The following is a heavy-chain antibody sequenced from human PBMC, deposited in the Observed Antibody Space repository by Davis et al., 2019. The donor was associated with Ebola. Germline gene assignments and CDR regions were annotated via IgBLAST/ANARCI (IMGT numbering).Heavy chain of an antibody. CDR3: ARDLNIVVQPSNFEWGMDV. J-gene: IGHJ6*02. CDR2: INPSGGST. Sequence: AASVKVSCKASGYTFTSYYMHWVRQAPGQGLEWMGIINPSGGSTSYAQKFQGRVTMTRDTSTSTVYMELSSLRSEDTAVYYCARDLNIVVQPSNFEWGMDVWGQGTTVTVSS. CDR1: GYTFTSYY. V-gene: IGHV1-46*01. D-gene: IGHD2-21*01.